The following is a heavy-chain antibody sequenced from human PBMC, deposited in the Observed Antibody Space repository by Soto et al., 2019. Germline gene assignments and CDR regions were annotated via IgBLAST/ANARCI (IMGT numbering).Heavy chain of an antibody. D-gene: IGHD2-15*01. Sequence: PRLSCAAPGLTFSSYAMHWVRQAQGKGLEWVAVISYDGSNKYYADSVKGRSTISRDNSKNTLYLQMNSLRAEDTAVYYCETVQLEGCDSGLMTYSGGPWG. CDR3: ETVQLEGCDSGLMTYSGGP. V-gene: IGHV3-30-3*01. CDR2: ISYDGSNK. J-gene: IGHJ5*02. CDR1: GLTFSSYA.